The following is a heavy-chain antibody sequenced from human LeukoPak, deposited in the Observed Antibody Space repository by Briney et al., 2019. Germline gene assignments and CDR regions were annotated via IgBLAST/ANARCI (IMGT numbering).Heavy chain of an antibody. CDR2: INPNSGGT. Sequence: ASVKVSCKASGYTFTSYYMHWVRQAPGQGLEWMGWINPNSGGTNYAQKFQGRVTMTRDTSISTAYMELSRLRSDDTAVYYCARDRCSGGSCYSGGYWGQGTLVTVSS. J-gene: IGHJ4*02. D-gene: IGHD2-15*01. CDR1: GYTFTSYY. V-gene: IGHV1-2*02. CDR3: ARDRCSGGSCYSGGY.